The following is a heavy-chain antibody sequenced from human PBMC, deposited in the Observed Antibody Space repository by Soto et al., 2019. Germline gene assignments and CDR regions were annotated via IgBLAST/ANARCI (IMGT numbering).Heavy chain of an antibody. CDR3: ARVRYYDSGSSINWCDP. V-gene: IGHV3-11*01. CDR2: ISSSASTI. D-gene: IGHD3-10*01. Sequence: QVQLVESGGGLVKPGGSLRLSCAASGFTFSDYYMSWIRQAPGKGLEWVSYISSSASTIYYADSVKGRFTISRDNANNSLYLPMNSLRAEDTAVYYCARVRYYDSGSSINWCDPWGQGTLVTVSS. CDR1: GFTFSDYY. J-gene: IGHJ5*02.